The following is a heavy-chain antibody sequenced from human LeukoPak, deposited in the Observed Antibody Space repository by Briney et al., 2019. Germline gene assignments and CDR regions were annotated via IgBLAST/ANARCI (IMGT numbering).Heavy chain of an antibody. CDR1: GGSFSGYY. CDR2: INHSGST. D-gene: IGHD3-22*01. J-gene: IGHJ5*02. Sequence: SETLSLTCAVYGGSFSGYYWSWIRQPPGKGLEWIGEINHSGSTNYNPSLKSRVTISVDTSKNQFSLKLSSVTAADTAVYYCARHDTMIVVVDWFDPWGQGTLVTVSS. CDR3: ARHDTMIVVVDWFDP. V-gene: IGHV4-34*01.